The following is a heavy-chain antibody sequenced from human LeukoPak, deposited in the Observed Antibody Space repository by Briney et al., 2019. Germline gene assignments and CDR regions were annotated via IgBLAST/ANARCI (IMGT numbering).Heavy chain of an antibody. CDR3: AKDANYLRSSGYLIPIDF. V-gene: IGHV3-23*01. J-gene: IGHJ4*02. D-gene: IGHD3-22*01. CDR2: ISGNGLGT. CDR1: GFTFSRNA. Sequence: GGSLRLSCAASGFTFSRNAMNWVRQAPGKGLEWVAAISGNGLGTYYADSVKGRFNISRDNSRNTLYLQMNSLRIEDTAFYYCAKDANYLRSSGYLIPIDFWDQGTLVTVSS.